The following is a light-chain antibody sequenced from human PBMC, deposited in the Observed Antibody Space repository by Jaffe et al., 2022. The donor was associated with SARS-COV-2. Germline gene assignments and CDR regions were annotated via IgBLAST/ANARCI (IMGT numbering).Light chain of an antibody. Sequence: SYELTQPPSVSVSPGQTASITCSGDKLGDKYVSWYQQKPGQSPVLVIYQDSKWPSGIPERFSGSNSGNTATLTISGTQALDEADYYCQTWDSGSYVFGTGTTVTVL. CDR1: KLGDKY. V-gene: IGLV3-1*01. CDR3: QTWDSGSYV. CDR2: QDS. J-gene: IGLJ1*01.